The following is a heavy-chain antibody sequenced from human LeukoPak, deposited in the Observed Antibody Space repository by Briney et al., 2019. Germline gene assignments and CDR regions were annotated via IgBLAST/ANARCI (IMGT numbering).Heavy chain of an antibody. Sequence: SETLSLTCAVYGGSFSGYYWSWIRQPPGKGLEWIGEINHSGSTNYNPSLKSRVTISVDTSKNQFSLRLSSVTAADTAVYFCARPFSGSGGSTAFDIWGHGTMVTVSS. J-gene: IGHJ3*02. CDR3: ARPFSGSGGSTAFDI. D-gene: IGHD3-10*01. V-gene: IGHV4-34*01. CDR2: INHSGST. CDR1: GGSFSGYY.